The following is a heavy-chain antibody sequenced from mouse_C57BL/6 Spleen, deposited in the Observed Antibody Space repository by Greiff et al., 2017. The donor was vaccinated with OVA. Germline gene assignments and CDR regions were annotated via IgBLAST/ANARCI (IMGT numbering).Heavy chain of an antibody. D-gene: IGHD2-4*01. CDR1: GFSLSTSGMG. V-gene: IGHV8-12*01. Sequence: QVTLKVSGPGILQSSQTLSLTCSFSGFSLSTSGMGVSWIRQPSGKGLEWLVHTYWGDDKRYNPSLKRPPTTSKDSSRDQVFLKITSVDTADTATYDCARRDDCDGDWYFDVWGTGTTVTVSS. CDR2: TYWGDDK. CDR3: ARRDDCDGDWYFDV. J-gene: IGHJ1*03.